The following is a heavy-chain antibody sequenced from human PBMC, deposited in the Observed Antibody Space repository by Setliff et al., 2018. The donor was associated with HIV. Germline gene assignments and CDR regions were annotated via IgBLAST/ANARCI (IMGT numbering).Heavy chain of an antibody. D-gene: IGHD3-3*01. J-gene: IGHJ3*02. CDR1: GFTFSSYS. Sequence: LRLSCAASGFTFSSYSMNWVRQAPGKGLEWVSFISRTSSYIYYADSLKGRFTISRDNARNSMYLQMNSLRAEDTAVYYCARGFVLRFLEWSMPDAFDIWGQGTMVTVSS. V-gene: IGHV3-21*01. CDR3: ARGFVLRFLEWSMPDAFDI. CDR2: ISRTSSYI.